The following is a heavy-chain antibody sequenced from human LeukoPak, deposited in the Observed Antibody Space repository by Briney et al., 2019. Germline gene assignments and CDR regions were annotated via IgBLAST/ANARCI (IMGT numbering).Heavy chain of an antibody. CDR3: VRSSGSYSYAAFDI. D-gene: IGHD1-26*01. Sequence: PSETLSLTCTVSGGSISSSSYYRGWIRQPPGKGLEWIGSIYYSGSTYYNPSLKSRVTISVDTSKNQFSLKLSSVTAADTAVYYCVRSSGSYSYAAFDIWGQGTMVTVSS. CDR2: IYYSGST. J-gene: IGHJ3*02. V-gene: IGHV4-39*07. CDR1: GGSISSSSYY.